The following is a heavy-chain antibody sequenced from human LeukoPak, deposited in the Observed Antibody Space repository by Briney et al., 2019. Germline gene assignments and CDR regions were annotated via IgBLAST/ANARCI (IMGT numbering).Heavy chain of an antibody. CDR3: ATLGYCSSTSCRGDY. V-gene: IGHV3-53*01. D-gene: IGHD2-2*01. Sequence: GGSLRLSCAASGFTVSSNYMSWDRQAPGKGLEWVSVIYSGGSTYYADSVKGRFTISRDNSKNTLYLQMNSLRAEDTAVYYCATLGYCSSTSCRGDYWGQGTLVTVSS. J-gene: IGHJ4*02. CDR2: IYSGGST. CDR1: GFTVSSNY.